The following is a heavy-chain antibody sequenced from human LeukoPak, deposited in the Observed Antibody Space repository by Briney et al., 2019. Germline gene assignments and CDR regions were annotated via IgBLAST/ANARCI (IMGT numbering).Heavy chain of an antibody. J-gene: IGHJ5*02. Sequence: GGSLRLSCAASGFTFSSYWMSWVRQAPGKGLEWVANIKQDGSEKYYVDSVKGRFTISRDNAKNSLYLQMNSLRAEDTTVYYCARDFWVYYDFWSGYSANWFDPWGQGTLVTVSS. CDR1: GFTFSSYW. CDR3: ARDFWVYYDFWSGYSANWFDP. D-gene: IGHD3-3*01. CDR2: IKQDGSEK. V-gene: IGHV3-7*03.